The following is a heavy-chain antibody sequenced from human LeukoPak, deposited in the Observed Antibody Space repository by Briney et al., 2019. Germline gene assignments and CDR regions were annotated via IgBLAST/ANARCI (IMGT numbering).Heavy chain of an antibody. CDR2: ISAYNGNT. D-gene: IGHD2-15*01. V-gene: IGHV1-18*01. Sequence: ASVKVSXKASGYTFTSYGIRWVRQAPGQGLEWMGWISAYNGNTNYAQKLQGRVTMTTDTSTSTAYMELRSLRSDDTAVYYCARDDPVSGGGSCYNYWGQGTLVTVSS. CDR1: GYTFTSYG. J-gene: IGHJ4*02. CDR3: ARDDPVSGGGSCYNY.